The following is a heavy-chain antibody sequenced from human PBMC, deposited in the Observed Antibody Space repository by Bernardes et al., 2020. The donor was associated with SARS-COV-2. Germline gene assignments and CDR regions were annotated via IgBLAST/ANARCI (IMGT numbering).Heavy chain of an antibody. D-gene: IGHD3-22*01. Sequence: SETLSLTCTVSGGSISSDYWSWIRQPPGKGLEWIGYISYSWITNYNPSLKSRVTISSDTSKNQFSLKLSSVTAADTAVYYCARLAFYDSSGYFVGAFDIWGQGTMVTVSS. V-gene: IGHV4-59*01. CDR2: ISYSWIT. CDR1: GGSISSDY. J-gene: IGHJ3*02. CDR3: ARLAFYDSSGYFVGAFDI.